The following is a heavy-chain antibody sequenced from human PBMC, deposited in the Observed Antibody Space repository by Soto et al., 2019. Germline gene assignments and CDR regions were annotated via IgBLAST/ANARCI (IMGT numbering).Heavy chain of an antibody. CDR1: GFTFSSYA. CDR3: ARGGRDDFWSGYYRLFYYYMDV. J-gene: IGHJ6*03. CDR2: ISSNGGST. V-gene: IGHV3-64*01. D-gene: IGHD3-3*01. Sequence: GGSLRLSCAASGFTFSSYAMHWVRQAPGKGLEYVSAISSNGGSTYYANSVKGRFTISRDNSKNTLYLQMGSLRAEDMAVYYCARGGRDDFWSGYYRLFYYYMDVWGKGTTVTVSS.